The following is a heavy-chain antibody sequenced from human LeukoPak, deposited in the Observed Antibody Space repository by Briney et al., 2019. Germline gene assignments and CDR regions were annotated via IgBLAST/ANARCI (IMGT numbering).Heavy chain of an antibody. J-gene: IGHJ6*03. D-gene: IGHD3-22*01. CDR1: GYTFTGYY. CDR2: INPNSGGT. Sequence: GASVKVSCKASGYTFTGYYIHWVRQAPGQGLEWMGWINPNSGGTNYAQKFQGRVTMTRDTSISTAYMELSRVRSDDTAIYYCARDHAAFYYDESLVEYMDVWGKGTTVTVSS. CDR3: ARDHAAFYYDESLVEYMDV. V-gene: IGHV1-2*02.